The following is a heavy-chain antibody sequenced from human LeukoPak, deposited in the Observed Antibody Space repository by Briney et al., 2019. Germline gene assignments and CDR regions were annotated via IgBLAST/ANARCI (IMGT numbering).Heavy chain of an antibody. CDR3: AADVGSVVTAMRH. J-gene: IGHJ1*01. D-gene: IGHD2-21*02. CDR1: GFTXTSSA. Sequence: GTSVKVSCKASGFTXTSSAVQWVRQARGQRLEWIGWIVVGSGNTNYAQKFQERVTITRDMSTSTAYMELSSLRSEDTAVYYCAADVGSVVTAMRHWGQGTLVTVSS. V-gene: IGHV1-58*01. CDR2: IVVGSGNT.